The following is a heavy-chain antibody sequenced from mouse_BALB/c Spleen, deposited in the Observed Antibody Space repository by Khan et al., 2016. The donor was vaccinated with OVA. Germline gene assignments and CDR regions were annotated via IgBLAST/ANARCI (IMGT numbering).Heavy chain of an antibody. J-gene: IGHJ2*01. Sequence: QVQLKESGTELTRPGASVKMSCKASGYTFTTYTMHWIKQRPGQGLEWIVYINPSSGYTNYNQRLKDKATLTADKSSSTAYMQLNSLTSEDSAVYYCARSLYYYGSSYDYWGLGTTLTVSS. CDR1: GYTFTTYT. V-gene: IGHV1-4*01. CDR3: ARSLYYYGSSYDY. D-gene: IGHD1-1*01. CDR2: INPSSGYT.